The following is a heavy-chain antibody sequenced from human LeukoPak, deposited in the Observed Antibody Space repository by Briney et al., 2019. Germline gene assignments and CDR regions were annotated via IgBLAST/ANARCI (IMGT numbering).Heavy chain of an antibody. CDR2: ISGSGGST. Sequence: GGSLRLSCTASGFTFGVYAMSWFRQAPGKGLEWVSAISGSGGSTYYGDSVKGRFTICSDNSKNTLYLQMNSLRAEDTAVYYCAKFLPTHIVVANYYFDYWGQGTLVTVSS. CDR1: GFTFGVYA. D-gene: IGHD2-21*01. CDR3: AKFLPTHIVVANYYFDY. J-gene: IGHJ4*02. V-gene: IGHV3-23*01.